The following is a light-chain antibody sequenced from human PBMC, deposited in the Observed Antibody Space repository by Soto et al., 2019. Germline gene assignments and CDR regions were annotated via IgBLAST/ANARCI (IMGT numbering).Light chain of an antibody. CDR3: QHRSNWPVT. CDR2: DAS. CDR1: QSVSSN. Sequence: EIVLTQSPATLSLSTGEVATLSCRASQSVSSNLAWYQQKRGQAPRLLIYDASNRATGIPARVSGSGSGTDFTLIIICLEAEDFAVYYCQHRSNWPVTFGLGIKVEV. J-gene: IGKJ1*01. V-gene: IGKV3-11*01.